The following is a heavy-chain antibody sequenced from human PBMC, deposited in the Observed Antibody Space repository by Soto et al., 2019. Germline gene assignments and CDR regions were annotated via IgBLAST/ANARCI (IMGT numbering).Heavy chain of an antibody. CDR1: GFTCNSYG. CDR3: AKDVEALARVGGMDV. Sequence: PGGALRLSCAAPGFTCNSYGMHWVGQAPGKGLEWVAVISYDGSNNYYADSVKGRFTIPRDNSKTTLYLQMNSLRAEDTAVYYCAKDVEALARVGGMDVWGQGTTATVSS. D-gene: IGHD2-15*01. V-gene: IGHV3-30*18. J-gene: IGHJ6*02. CDR2: ISYDGSNN.